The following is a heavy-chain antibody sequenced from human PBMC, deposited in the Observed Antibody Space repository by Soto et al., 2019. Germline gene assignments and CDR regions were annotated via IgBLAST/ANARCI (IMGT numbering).Heavy chain of an antibody. CDR3: ARGGISHWAYFYYMDV. CDR1: GGSLSDYF. V-gene: IGHV4-34*01. Sequence: QVQLQQWGAGLLKPSETLPLTCVVSGGSLSDYFWSWIRQPPGMALEWIGEINHLGSINYNPSLKSRVTMSVDTSKNQFSLTLNSVTAADTATYYCARGGISHWAYFYYMDVWDRGTTVTVSS. J-gene: IGHJ6*03. D-gene: IGHD2-21*01. CDR2: INHLGSI.